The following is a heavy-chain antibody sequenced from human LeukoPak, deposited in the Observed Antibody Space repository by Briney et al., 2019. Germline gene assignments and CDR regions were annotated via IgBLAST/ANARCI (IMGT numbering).Heavy chain of an antibody. V-gene: IGHV4-59*08. Sequence: SETLSLTCTVSGGSISSYWWSWVRQPPGKALEWIGNIHYSGSTKYNPSLKSRVTISVDTSKNQFSLKLSSVTAADTAVYYCARGARAGYNLEPFDYWGQGTLVTVSS. D-gene: IGHD5-24*01. CDR2: IHYSGST. J-gene: IGHJ4*02. CDR1: GGSISSYW. CDR3: ARGARAGYNLEPFDY.